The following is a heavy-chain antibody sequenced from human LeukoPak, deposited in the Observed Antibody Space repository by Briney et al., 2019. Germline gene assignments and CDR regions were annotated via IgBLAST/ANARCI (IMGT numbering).Heavy chain of an antibody. J-gene: IGHJ4*02. CDR2: FYYSGST. Sequence: PSETLSLTCTVTGGSFSAYYWSWIRQPPGKGLEWIGHFYYSGSTNYNPSLKSRVTISVDTSRNQFSLKLTSVTAADTAVYYCARGQGGNYYLNYFDYWGQGALVTVSS. V-gene: IGHV4-59*01. D-gene: IGHD1-26*01. CDR3: ARGQGGNYYLNYFDY. CDR1: GGSFSAYY.